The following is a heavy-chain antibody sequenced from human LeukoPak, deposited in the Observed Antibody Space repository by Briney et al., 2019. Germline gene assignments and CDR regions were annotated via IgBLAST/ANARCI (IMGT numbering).Heavy chain of an antibody. V-gene: IGHV4-34*01. CDR2: INHSGST. CDR3: ARLVYSSSWYPSSLSFDY. D-gene: IGHD6-13*01. J-gene: IGHJ4*02. CDR1: GGSFSGYY. Sequence: PSETLSLTCAVYGGSFSGYYWSWIRQPPGKGLEWIGEINHSGSTNYNPSLKSRVTISVDTSKNQFSLKLSSVTAADTAVYYCARLVYSSSWYPSSLSFDYWGQGTLVTVSS.